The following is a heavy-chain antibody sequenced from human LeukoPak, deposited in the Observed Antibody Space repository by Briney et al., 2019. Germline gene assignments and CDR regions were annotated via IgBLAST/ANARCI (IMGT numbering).Heavy chain of an antibody. J-gene: IGHJ4*02. D-gene: IGHD3-16*01. CDR1: GFTFSSYA. Sequence: GSLRLSCAASGFTFSSYAMSWVRQAPGKGLEWVADINQGGSEKFYVDSVKGRFTISRDNAKNSLYLQMNSLRAEDTAVYYCARVSPGGVGSFDYWGQGTLVTVSS. CDR2: INQGGSEK. V-gene: IGHV3-7*01. CDR3: ARVSPGGVGSFDY.